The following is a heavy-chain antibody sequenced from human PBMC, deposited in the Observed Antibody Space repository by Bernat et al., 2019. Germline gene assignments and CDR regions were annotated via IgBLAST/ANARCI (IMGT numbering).Heavy chain of an antibody. CDR2: ISGSGGST. CDR1: GFTFSSYG. Sequence: EVQLVESGGGLVQPGGSLRLSCAASGFTFSSYGMSWVRQAPGKGLEWVSGISGSGGSTYYADSVKGRFTISRDNSKNPLYLQMTSLRAEDTAVYYCAKCEGYSYGSHFDYWGQGALVTVSS. V-gene: IGHV3-23*04. J-gene: IGHJ4*02. D-gene: IGHD5-18*01. CDR3: AKCEGYSYGSHFDY.